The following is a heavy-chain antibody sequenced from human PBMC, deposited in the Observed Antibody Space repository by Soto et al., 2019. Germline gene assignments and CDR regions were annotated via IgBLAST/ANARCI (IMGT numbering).Heavy chain of an antibody. CDR3: ARDQTDSGGYSDS. D-gene: IGHD3-22*01. CDR2: IWNDGSNE. V-gene: IGHV3-33*01. J-gene: IGHJ4*02. Sequence: WWSLRLSCEASVFNFSSYGIHWFRQAPGKGLEWVAIIWNDGSNEYYADSVKGRFTISRDNSKNTVYLQVSKLGAEDTAVYFCARDQTDSGGYSDSWGQGTLVTVSS. CDR1: VFNFSSYG.